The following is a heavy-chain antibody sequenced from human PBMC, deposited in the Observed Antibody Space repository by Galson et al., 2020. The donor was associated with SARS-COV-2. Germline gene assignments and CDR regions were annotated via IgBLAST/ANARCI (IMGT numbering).Heavy chain of an antibody. V-gene: IGHV3-30*18. D-gene: IGHD2-2*01. Sequence: TGGSLRLSCAASGFTFSMYGMHWVRQAPGKGLEWVAVISYDGSNKYYADSVKDRFTISRDNSKNTLYLQMNSLRPEDTGVYYCAKDLGYCSSTSCPYYYYGMDVWGQGTTVTVSS. CDR1: GFTFSMYG. CDR2: ISYDGSNK. CDR3: AKDLGYCSSTSCPYYYYGMDV. J-gene: IGHJ6*02.